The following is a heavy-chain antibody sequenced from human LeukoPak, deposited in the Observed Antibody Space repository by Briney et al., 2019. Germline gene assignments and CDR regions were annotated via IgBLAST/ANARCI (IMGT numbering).Heavy chain of an antibody. CDR1: GGSFSGYY. V-gene: IGHV4-34*01. J-gene: IGHJ4*02. D-gene: IGHD3-22*01. CDR2: INHSGST. CDR3: ARSRPRTYYYDSSGYFFDY. Sequence: PSETLSPTCAVYGGSFSGYYWSWIRQPPGKGLEWIGEINHSGSTNYNPSLKSRVTISVDTSKNQFSLKLSSVTAADTAVYYCARSRPRTYYYDSSGYFFDYWGQGTLVTVSS.